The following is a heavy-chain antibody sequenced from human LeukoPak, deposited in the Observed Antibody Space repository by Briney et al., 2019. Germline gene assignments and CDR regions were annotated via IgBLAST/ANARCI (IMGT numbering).Heavy chain of an antibody. CDR2: ISGSGGST. D-gene: IGHD5-18*01. CDR1: GFTFSSYA. J-gene: IGHJ4*02. Sequence: GGSLRLSCAASGFTFSSYAMSWVRQAPGKGLEWVSAISGSGGSTYYADSVKGRFTISRDNCKNTLYLQMNSLRAEDTAVYYCAKGRRGYSYDAVDYWGQGTLVTVSS. V-gene: IGHV3-23*01. CDR3: AKGRRGYSYDAVDY.